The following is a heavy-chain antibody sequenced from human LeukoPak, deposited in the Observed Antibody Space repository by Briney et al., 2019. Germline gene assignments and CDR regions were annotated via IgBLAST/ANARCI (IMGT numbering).Heavy chain of an antibody. D-gene: IGHD2-15*01. CDR2: IYSAGST. J-gene: IGHJ6*02. V-gene: IGHV3-66*02. Sequence: GGSLRLSGAASEFAVSSSYISWVRQAPGKGRKWVSVIYSAGSTYYADSVKGRFTISRDNSKTTLYLQLNSLRPEDTAVYYCARDLVAAREDYHYYGSDVWGQGTTVTVS. CDR1: EFAVSSSY. CDR3: ARDLVAAREDYHYYGSDV.